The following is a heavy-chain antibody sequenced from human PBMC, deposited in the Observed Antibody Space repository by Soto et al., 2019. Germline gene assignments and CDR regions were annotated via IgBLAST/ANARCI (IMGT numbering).Heavy chain of an antibody. CDR3: ARKNPGYSSRGFRIDAFDI. J-gene: IGHJ3*02. D-gene: IGHD6-19*01. V-gene: IGHV3-74*01. CDR2: INSDGSST. CDR1: GFTFSSYW. Sequence: PGGSLRLSCAASGFTFSSYWMHWVRQAPGKGLVWVSRINSDGSSTSYADSVKGRFTISRDNAKNTLYLQMNSLRAEDTAVYYCARKNPGYSSRGFRIDAFDIWGQGTMVTVSS.